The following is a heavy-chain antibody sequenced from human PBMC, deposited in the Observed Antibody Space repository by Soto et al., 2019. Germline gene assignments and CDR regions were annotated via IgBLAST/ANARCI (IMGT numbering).Heavy chain of an antibody. CDR2: IYPGDSDT. J-gene: IGHJ6*02. V-gene: IGHV5-51*01. CDR3: ATSWSPRYFYYYYGMDV. Sequence: GESLKISCKGSGYSFTSYWIGWVLQMPGKGLEWMGIIYPGDSDTRYSPSFQGQVTISADKSISTAYLQWSSLKASDTAMYYCATSWSPRYFYYYYGMDVWGQGTTVTVSS. CDR1: GYSFTSYW. D-gene: IGHD3-10*01.